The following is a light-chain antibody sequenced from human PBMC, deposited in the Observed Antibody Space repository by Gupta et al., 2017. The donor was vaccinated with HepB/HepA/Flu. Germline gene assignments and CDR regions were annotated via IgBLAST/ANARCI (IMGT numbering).Light chain of an antibody. V-gene: IGKV3-11*01. Sequence: EVVLTQSPATLSLSPGEGATLSCRASQSVGNSLAWYQHKPGQSPRLLIYDASTRATGIPARFSAGRSGTDFTLTITSLHPEDFAVYYCQHRSDWLPGFGPGTKVDMK. CDR1: QSVGNS. CDR2: DAS. J-gene: IGKJ2*03. CDR3: QHRSDWLPG.